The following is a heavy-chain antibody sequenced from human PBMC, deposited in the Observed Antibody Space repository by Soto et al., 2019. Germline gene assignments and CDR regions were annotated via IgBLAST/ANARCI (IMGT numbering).Heavy chain of an antibody. CDR1: GFTFSYYS. V-gene: IGHV3-21*04. CDR3: ARGDGTGLYNSGWSPRY. Sequence: EVQLVESGGGLVKPGESLRVSCAASGFTFSYYSLHWVRQAPGKGLEWVSSISGSSTYIYYADRVKGRFTMSRDNAKNSLYLRMDSRRAEDTAVYYCARGDGTGLYNSGWSPRYWGQGTLVTVSS. J-gene: IGHJ4*02. D-gene: IGHD6-19*01. CDR2: ISGSSTYI.